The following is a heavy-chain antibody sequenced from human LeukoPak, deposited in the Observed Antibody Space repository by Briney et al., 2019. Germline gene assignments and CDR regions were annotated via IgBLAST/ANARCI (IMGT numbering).Heavy chain of an antibody. J-gene: IGHJ3*02. D-gene: IGHD3-9*01. Sequence: ASVKVSCKASGYTFTSYGISWARQAPGQGLEWMGWISAYNGNTNYARKLQGRVTMTTDTSTSTAYMELRSLRSDDTAVYYCARVERYFDWTDAFDIWAKGQWSPSLQ. V-gene: IGHV1-18*04. CDR3: ARVERYFDWTDAFDI. CDR1: GYTFTSYG. CDR2: ISAYNGNT.